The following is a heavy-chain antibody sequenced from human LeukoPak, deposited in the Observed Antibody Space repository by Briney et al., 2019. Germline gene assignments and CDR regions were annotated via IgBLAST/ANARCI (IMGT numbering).Heavy chain of an antibody. J-gene: IGHJ4*02. CDR2: INWDGGAY. CDR1: GCTFDDYG. D-gene: IGHD2-15*01. CDR3: ARDLSSSWYSLAY. V-gene: IGHV3-20*04. Sequence: GGSLRLSCRDSGCTFDDYGMTWVRQAPGKGLEWVSGINWDGGAYNYGASVKGRFIISRDNAKNSLYLEMNSLRVEDTAVHFCARDLSSSWYSLAYWGQGILVTVSS.